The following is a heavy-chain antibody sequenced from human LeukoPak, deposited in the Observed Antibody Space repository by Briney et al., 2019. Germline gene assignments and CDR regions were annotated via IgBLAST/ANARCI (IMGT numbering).Heavy chain of an antibody. V-gene: IGHV3-9*01. J-gene: IGHJ5*02. D-gene: IGHD1-1*01. Sequence: GRSLRLSCAASGFTFDDYAMHWVRQAPGKGLEWFSGISWNSGSIGYADSVKGRFTISRDNAKNSLYLQMNSLRAEDTALYYCAKDNNWNDGSCWFDPWGQGTLVTVSS. CDR3: AKDNNWNDGSCWFDP. CDR2: ISWNSGSI. CDR1: GFTFDDYA.